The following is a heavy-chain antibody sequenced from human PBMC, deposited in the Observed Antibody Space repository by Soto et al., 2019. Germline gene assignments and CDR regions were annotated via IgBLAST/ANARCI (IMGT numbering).Heavy chain of an antibody. J-gene: IGHJ6*02. Sequence: QVQLVESGGGVVQPGRSLRLSCAASGFTFSTSAIHWVRQAPGKGLEWVAVISSDGSHQYYADSVRGRFTVSRDNSKITMYLQRTGLRAEDTAVYDCARPYCSSTSCYLYYYAMDVWTQGTAVTVSS. V-gene: IGHV3-30-3*01. CDR2: ISSDGSHQ. CDR3: ARPYCSSTSCYLYYYAMDV. D-gene: IGHD2-2*01. CDR1: GFTFSTSA.